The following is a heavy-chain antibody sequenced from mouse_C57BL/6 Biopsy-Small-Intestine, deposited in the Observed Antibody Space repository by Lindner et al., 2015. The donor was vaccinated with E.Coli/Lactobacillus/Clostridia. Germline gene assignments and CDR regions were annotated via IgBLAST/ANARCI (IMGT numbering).Heavy chain of an antibody. CDR3: VRHHYYGSSGYAMDY. CDR1: GFSFNTYA. D-gene: IGHD1-1*01. Sequence: VQLQESGGGLVQPKGSLKLSCAASGFSFNTYAMNWVRQAPGKGLEWVARIRSKSNNYATYYADSVKDRFTISRDDSESMLYLQMNNLKTEDTAMYYCVRHHYYGSSGYAMDYWGQGTSVTVSS. J-gene: IGHJ4*01. CDR2: IRSKSNNYAT. V-gene: IGHV10-1*01.